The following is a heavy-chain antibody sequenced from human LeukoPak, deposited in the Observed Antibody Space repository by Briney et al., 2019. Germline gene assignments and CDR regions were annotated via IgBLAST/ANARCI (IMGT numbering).Heavy chain of an antibody. Sequence: GGSLRLSCAASGFTFSNYWMTWVRKAPGKGLEWVANIRRDGNEKHYVESMEGRFIITRDNAKNSLYLEMDRLRVEDTAVYFCARHRDSDISGSSAGLDYWGQGTLVTVSS. D-gene: IGHD3-22*01. CDR1: GFTFSNYW. J-gene: IGHJ4*02. CDR2: IRRDGNEK. CDR3: ARHRDSDISGSSAGLDY. V-gene: IGHV3-7*01.